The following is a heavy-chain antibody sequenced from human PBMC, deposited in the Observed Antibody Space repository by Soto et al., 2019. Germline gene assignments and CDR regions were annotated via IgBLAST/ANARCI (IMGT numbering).Heavy chain of an antibody. D-gene: IGHD6-19*01. V-gene: IGHV3-23*01. Sequence: LRLSCAASGFSFVNYAMNWVRQAPGKGLEWVSGLSGSGTSTYYADSAKGRFTISRDNSRDTLFLQMNSLIADDTAVYYCAKATTNGGWFNPFDSWGQGALVTVSS. CDR2: LSGSGTST. CDR1: GFSFVNYA. J-gene: IGHJ4*02. CDR3: AKATTNGGWFNPFDS.